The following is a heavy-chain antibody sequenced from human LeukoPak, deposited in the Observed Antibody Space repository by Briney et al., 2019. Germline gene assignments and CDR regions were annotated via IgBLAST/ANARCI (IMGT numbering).Heavy chain of an antibody. V-gene: IGHV1-2*06. Sequence: ASVKVSCKASGYTFTGYYMHWVRQAPGQGLEWMGRINPNSGGTNYAQKFQGRVTMTRDTSISTAYMELSRLRSDDTAVYYCARDPYYYDSSGYFPFDYWGQGTLVTASS. D-gene: IGHD3-22*01. CDR3: ARDPYYYDSSGYFPFDY. J-gene: IGHJ4*02. CDR1: GYTFTGYY. CDR2: INPNSGGT.